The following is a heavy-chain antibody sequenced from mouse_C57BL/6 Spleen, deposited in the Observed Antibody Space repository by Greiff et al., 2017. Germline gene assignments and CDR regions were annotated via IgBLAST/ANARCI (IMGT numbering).Heavy chain of an antibody. CDR3: AMAVGRGYFDY. CDR2: IYPGDGDT. J-gene: IGHJ2*01. CDR1: GYAFSSYW. D-gene: IGHD1-1*02. V-gene: IGHV1-80*01. Sequence: VKVVESGAELVKPGASVKISCKASGYAFSSYWMNWVKQRPGKGLEWIGQIYPGDGDTNYNGKFKGKATLTADKSSSTAYMQLSSLTSEDSAVYFCAMAVGRGYFDYWGQGTTLTVSS.